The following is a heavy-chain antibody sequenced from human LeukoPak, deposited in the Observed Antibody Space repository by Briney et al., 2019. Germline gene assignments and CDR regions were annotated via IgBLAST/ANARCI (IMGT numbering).Heavy chain of an antibody. CDR2: ISSSSSYI. V-gene: IGHV3-21*01. J-gene: IGHJ4*02. D-gene: IGHD1-26*01. CDR1: GFTFSSYW. CDR3: ARDLLGWELHYFDY. Sequence: GGSLRLSCTASGFTFSSYWMSWVRQAPGKGLEWVSSISSSSSYIYYADSVKGRFTTSRDNAKNSLYLQMNSLRAEDTAVYYCARDLLGWELHYFDYWGQGTLVTVSS.